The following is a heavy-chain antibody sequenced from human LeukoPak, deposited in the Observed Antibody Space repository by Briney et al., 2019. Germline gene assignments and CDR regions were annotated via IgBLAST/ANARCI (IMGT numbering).Heavy chain of an antibody. CDR2: IKQDGSEK. CDR3: ARAMDV. CDR1: GFTFRSYA. V-gene: IGHV3-7*01. J-gene: IGHJ6*02. Sequence: GGSLRLSCAASGFTFRSYAMSWVRQAPGKGLEWVANIKQDGSEKYYVHSVKGRFTVSRDNAKNSLYLQMNSLRAEDTAVYYCARAMDVWGQGTTVTVSS.